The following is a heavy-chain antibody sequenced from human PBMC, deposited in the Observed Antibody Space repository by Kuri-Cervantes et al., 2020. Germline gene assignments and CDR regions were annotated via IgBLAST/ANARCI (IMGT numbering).Heavy chain of an antibody. CDR1: GYTFTGYY. V-gene: IGHV1-2*02. CDR3: ARGRPLGIAVAGSYYYGMDV. Sequence: SVKVSCKASGYTFTGYYMHWVRQAPGQGLEWMGWINPNSGGTNYAQEFQGRVTMTRDTSISTAYMELSRLRSEDTAVYYCARGRPLGIAVAGSYYYGMDVWGQGTTVTVSS. J-gene: IGHJ6*02. CDR2: INPNSGGT. D-gene: IGHD6-19*01.